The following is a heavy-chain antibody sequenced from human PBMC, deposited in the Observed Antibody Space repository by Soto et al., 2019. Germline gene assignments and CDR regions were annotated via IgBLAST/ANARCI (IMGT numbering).Heavy chain of an antibody. CDR1: GGTFSSYA. V-gene: IGHV1-69*01. Sequence: QVQLVQSGAEVKKPGSSVKVSCKASGGTFSSYAITWVRQAPGQGLEWMGGIIPIFGTANYAQKFQGRVTITADESLTTAYMELRSLRSEDTAVYYCTRDFPSSSSDPWGQGTMVNVSS. CDR2: IIPIFGTA. J-gene: IGHJ5*02. CDR3: TRDFPSSSSDP.